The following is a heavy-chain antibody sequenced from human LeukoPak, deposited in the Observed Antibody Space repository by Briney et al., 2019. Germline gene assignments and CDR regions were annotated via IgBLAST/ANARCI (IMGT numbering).Heavy chain of an antibody. CDR3: ARRTSAYCGGDCYFFDY. D-gene: IGHD2-21*02. CDR2: IYPGDSDT. CDR1: GYIFTSYW. V-gene: IGHV5-51*01. Sequence: GESLKISRNGSGYIFTSYWIGWVRQMPGKGLELMGIIYPGDSDTRYSPSFQGQVTISADKSISTAYLQWSSLNASDTAMYYCARRTSAYCGGDCYFFDYWGEGTLVTVPS. J-gene: IGHJ4*02.